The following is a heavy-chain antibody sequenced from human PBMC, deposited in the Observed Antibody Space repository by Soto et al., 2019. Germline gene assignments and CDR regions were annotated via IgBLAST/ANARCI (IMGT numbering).Heavy chain of an antibody. CDR2: INPNSGGT. CDR1: GYTFTGYY. D-gene: IGHD2-15*01. J-gene: IGHJ6*02. V-gene: IGHV1-2*02. CDR3: ARDQHCSGGSCYGMDV. Sequence: ASVKVSCKASGYTFTGYYMHWVRQAPGQGLEWMGWINPNSGGTNYAQKFQGRVTMTRDTSISTAYMELSRLRSDDTAVYYCARDQHCSGGSCYGMDVWGQGTTVTVSS.